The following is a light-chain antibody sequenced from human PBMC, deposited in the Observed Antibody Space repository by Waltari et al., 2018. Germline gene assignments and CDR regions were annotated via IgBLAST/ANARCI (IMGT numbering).Light chain of an antibody. J-gene: IGKJ3*01. CDR2: AAS. Sequence: DIQMTQSPLSLSASVGDRVAITCRASQSISSYLNWYQQKPGKAPKLLIYAASSLQSGVPSRFSGSGSGTAFTLTISSLQPEDFATYYCQQSYNTPFTFGPGTKVDLK. CDR3: QQSYNTPFT. V-gene: IGKV1-39*01. CDR1: QSISSY.